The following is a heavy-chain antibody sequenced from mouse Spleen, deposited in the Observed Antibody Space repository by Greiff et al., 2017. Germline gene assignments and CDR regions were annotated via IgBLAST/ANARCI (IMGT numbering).Heavy chain of an antibody. J-gene: IGHJ2*01. D-gene: IGHD3-3*01. V-gene: IGHV1-7*01. CDR2: INPSTGYT. CDR3: ARSGGTWYFDY. CDR1: GYTFTSYW. Sequence: VKLVESGAELAKPGASVKMSCKASGYTFTSYWMHWVKQRPGQGLEWIGYINPSTGYTEYNQKFKDKATLTADKSSSTAYMQLSSLTSEDSAVYYCARSGGTWYFDYWGQGTTLTVSS.